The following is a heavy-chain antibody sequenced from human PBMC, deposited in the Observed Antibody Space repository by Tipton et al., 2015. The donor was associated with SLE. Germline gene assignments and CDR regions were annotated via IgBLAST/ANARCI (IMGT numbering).Heavy chain of an antibody. Sequence: TLSLTCAVYGGSFSGYYWSWIRQPPGKGLEWIGEINHSGSTNYNPSLKSRVTISVDTSKNQFSLKLSYVTAADTAVYYCARRDKYYDSSGYPYDAFDIWGQGTMVTVSS. J-gene: IGHJ3*02. CDR3: ARRDKYYDSSGYPYDAFDI. V-gene: IGHV4-34*01. CDR2: INHSGST. D-gene: IGHD3-22*01. CDR1: GGSFSGYY.